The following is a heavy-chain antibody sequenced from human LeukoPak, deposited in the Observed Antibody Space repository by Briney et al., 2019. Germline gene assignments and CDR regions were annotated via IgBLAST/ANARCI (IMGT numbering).Heavy chain of an antibody. CDR2: VYPGDSDT. D-gene: IGHD2/OR15-2a*01. J-gene: IGHJ4*02. Sequence: GESLKISCKGSGYSFTSYWIGWVRQMPEKGVEWMGIVYPGDSDTRYSPSFQGQVTISADKSISTAYLQWSSLKASDTAMYYCARQHALAPNIGDYVDYWGQGTLVTVSS. CDR3: ARQHALAPNIGDYVDY. V-gene: IGHV5-51*01. CDR1: GYSFTSYW.